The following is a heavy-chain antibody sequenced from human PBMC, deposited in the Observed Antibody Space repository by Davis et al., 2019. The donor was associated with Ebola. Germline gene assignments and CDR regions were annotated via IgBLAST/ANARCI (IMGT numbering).Heavy chain of an antibody. CDR3: ARRTPPDY. CDR2: IYYSGST. Sequence: MPSETLSLTCTVSGGSISSSSYYWGWIRQPPGKGLEWIGSIYYSGSTYYNPSLKSRVTISVDTSKNQFSLKLSSVTAADTAVYYCARRTPPDYWGQGTLVTVSS. CDR1: GGSISSSSYY. J-gene: IGHJ4*02. V-gene: IGHV4-39*01.